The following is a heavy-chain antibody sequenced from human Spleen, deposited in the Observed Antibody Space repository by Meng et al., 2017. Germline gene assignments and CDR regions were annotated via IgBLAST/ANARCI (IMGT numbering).Heavy chain of an antibody. J-gene: IGHJ4*02. Sequence: PHPVGAGLFKPSESLSPTRLASRWSFCDCHWSWIRQPPGKGLVWIGEINHSGSTNYNPSLESRATISVDTSQNNLSLKLSSVTAADSAVYYCARGPTTMAHDFDYWGQGTLVTVSS. V-gene: IGHV4-34*01. CDR3: ARGPTTMAHDFDY. D-gene: IGHD4-11*01. CDR1: RWSFCDCH. CDR2: INHSGST.